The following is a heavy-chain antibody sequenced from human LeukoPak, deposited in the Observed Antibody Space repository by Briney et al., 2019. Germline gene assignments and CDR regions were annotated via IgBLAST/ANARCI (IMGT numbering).Heavy chain of an antibody. D-gene: IGHD5-18*01. CDR1: GGSISSSSYY. CDR3: ARQDGYSYGLDY. J-gene: IGHJ4*02. Sequence: KPSETLSLTCTVSGGSISSSSYYWGWIRQPPGKGLEWIGSIYYSGSTYYNPSLKSRVTISVDTSKNQFSLKLSSVTAADAAVYYCARQDGYSYGLDYWGQGTLVTVSS. CDR2: IYYSGST. V-gene: IGHV4-39*01.